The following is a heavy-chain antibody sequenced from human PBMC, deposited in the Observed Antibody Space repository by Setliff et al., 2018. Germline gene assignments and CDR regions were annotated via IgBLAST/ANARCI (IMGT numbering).Heavy chain of an antibody. CDR2: IRYDESDK. V-gene: IGHV3-30*02. J-gene: IGHJ4*02. CDR3: GTRDCGTTGCYNGYIES. CDR1: GFTFSSYG. Sequence: GGSLRLSCAASGFTFSSYGMHWVRQAPGKGLEWLSYIRYDESDKYYIDSVRGRFTISRDNSKNTLYLQMNSLRAEDTAVYFCGTRDCGTTGCYNGYIESWGQGTLVTVSS. D-gene: IGHD2-2*02.